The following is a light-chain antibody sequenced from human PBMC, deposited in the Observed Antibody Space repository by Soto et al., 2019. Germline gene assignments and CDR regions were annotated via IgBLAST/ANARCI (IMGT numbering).Light chain of an antibody. CDR3: SSYAGSNNLV. V-gene: IGLV2-8*01. J-gene: IGLJ2*01. Sequence: QSALTQPPSASGSPGQSVTISCTGSGSDVGFYSYVSWYQQHPGKVPKLLIYEVSKRPSGVPDRFSGSKSGNTASLTVSGLQAEDEADYYCSSYAGSNNLVFGGGTKVTVL. CDR1: GSDVGFYSY. CDR2: EVS.